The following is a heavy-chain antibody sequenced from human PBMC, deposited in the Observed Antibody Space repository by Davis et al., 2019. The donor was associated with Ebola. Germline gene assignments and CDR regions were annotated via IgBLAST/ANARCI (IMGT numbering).Heavy chain of an antibody. V-gene: IGHV3-30*18. D-gene: IGHD1-26*01. CDR3: AKQRGVGAIDYDY. Sequence: GESLKISCAASGFTFSNYGMHWVRQAPGKGLEWVAVISYDGGNTYYADSVQGRFTISRDNSKNTLCLQMNSLRAEDTAVYYCAKQRGVGAIDYDYWGRGTVVTVSS. CDR1: GFTFSNYG. CDR2: ISYDGGNT. J-gene: IGHJ4*02.